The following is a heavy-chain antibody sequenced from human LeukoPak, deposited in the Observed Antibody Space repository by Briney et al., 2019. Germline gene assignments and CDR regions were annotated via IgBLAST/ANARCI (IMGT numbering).Heavy chain of an antibody. Sequence: PGGSLRLSCAASGFTVSSNYMSWVRQAPGKGLEWVSIIYSGGSTNYADSVKGRFTISRDNSKNTLYLQMNSLRAEDTAVYYCARSKPGVEATGLDYWGQGTLVTVSS. CDR2: IYSGGST. CDR3: ARSKPGVEATGLDY. D-gene: IGHD1-26*01. V-gene: IGHV3-53*01. J-gene: IGHJ4*02. CDR1: GFTVSSNY.